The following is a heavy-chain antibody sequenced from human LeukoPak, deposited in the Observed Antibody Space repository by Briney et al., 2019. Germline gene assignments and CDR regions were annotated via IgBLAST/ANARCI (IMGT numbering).Heavy chain of an antibody. CDR2: IKQDGSEK. CDR1: GFTFSSYW. J-gene: IGHJ4*02. Sequence: QPGGSLRLSCAASGFTFSSYWMSWVRQAPGKGLEWVANIKQDGSEKYYVDSVKGRFTISRDNAKDSLYLQMNSLRAEDTAVYYCARDQSRIAAAEIDYWGQGTLVTVSS. D-gene: IGHD6-13*01. V-gene: IGHV3-7*01. CDR3: ARDQSRIAAAEIDY.